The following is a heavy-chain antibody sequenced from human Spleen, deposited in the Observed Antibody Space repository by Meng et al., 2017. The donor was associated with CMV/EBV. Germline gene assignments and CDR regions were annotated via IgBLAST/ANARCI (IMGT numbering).Heavy chain of an antibody. V-gene: IGHV3-23*01. Sequence: ASGVTFRNYDMGGVRQAPGEGLEWFSAITDTGGDTFHADSVRGRFTISRDNSENTLYLQMNSLRAEDSAIYYCVKGSAESRPYYFDNWGQGTLVTVSS. J-gene: IGHJ4*02. D-gene: IGHD3-10*01. CDR2: ITDTGGDT. CDR1: GVTFRNYD. CDR3: VKGSAESRPYYFDN.